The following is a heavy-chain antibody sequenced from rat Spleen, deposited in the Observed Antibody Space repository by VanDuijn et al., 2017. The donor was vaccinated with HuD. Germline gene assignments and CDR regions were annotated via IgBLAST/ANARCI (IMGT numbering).Heavy chain of an antibody. D-gene: IGHD1-9*01. CDR2: IIYDGSRT. Sequence: EVKLVESGGGLEQPGGSLKLSCAASGFTFSDYNMAWVRQAPKKGLEWVATIIYDGSRTYYRDSVKGRFTISRDNAKRTLYLQMDSLRSEDTATYYCTTPRDTAGIPPWGQGVMVTVSS. J-gene: IGHJ2*01. V-gene: IGHV5S10*01. CDR1: GFTFSDYN. CDR3: TTPRDTAGIPP.